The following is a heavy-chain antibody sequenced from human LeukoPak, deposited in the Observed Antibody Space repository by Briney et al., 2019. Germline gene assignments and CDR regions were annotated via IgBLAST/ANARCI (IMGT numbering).Heavy chain of an antibody. CDR1: GFTFSNYD. V-gene: IGHV3-13*01. CDR2: IGTAGDT. CDR3: ASSPAYSSSWYAIDN. J-gene: IGHJ4*02. D-gene: IGHD6-13*01. Sequence: GGSLRLSCAASGFTFSNYDMHWVRQAAGKGLEWVSAIGTAGDTYYPGSVKGRFTISRENAKDSLYLQMNSLSAGDTAVYYCASSPAYSSSWYAIDNWGQGTLVTVSS.